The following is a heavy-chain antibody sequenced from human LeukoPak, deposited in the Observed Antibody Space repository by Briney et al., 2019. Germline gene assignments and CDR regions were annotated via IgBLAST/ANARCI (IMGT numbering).Heavy chain of an antibody. Sequence: PGGSLRLSCAASGFTFSTYSMNWLRLAPGKGLEWVSSISPDSNYKYYVDSVKGRFTISRDNAKNSLYLQMNSLRAEDTAVYYCARHFDGYKSFEFWGQGTLVTVSS. J-gene: IGHJ4*02. D-gene: IGHD5-24*01. CDR1: GFTFSTYS. V-gene: IGHV3-21*01. CDR2: ISPDSNYK. CDR3: ARHFDGYKSFEF.